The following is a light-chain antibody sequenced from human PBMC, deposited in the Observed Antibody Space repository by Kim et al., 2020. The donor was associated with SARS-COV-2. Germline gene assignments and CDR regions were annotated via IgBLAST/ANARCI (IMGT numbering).Light chain of an antibody. J-gene: IGKJ1*01. CDR2: GAS. CDR3: QESYSTPTWT. CDR1: QSIGRY. Sequence: VGDRVTITCRASQSIGRYLNWYQQRPGKAPKLLSYGASSLQSGVPSRFSGSGSGTDFTLTISTLQPEDFATYYCQESYSTPTWTFGQGTKVDIK. V-gene: IGKV1-39*01.